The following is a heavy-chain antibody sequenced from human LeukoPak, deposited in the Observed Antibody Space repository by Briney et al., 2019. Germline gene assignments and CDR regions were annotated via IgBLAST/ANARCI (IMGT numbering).Heavy chain of an antibody. Sequence: GGSLRISCAASGFTFSNYWMSWVRQAPGKGLEWVANIKPDGSEKYYVGSVRGRFTISRDNAKNSLYLLMNSLTAEDTAMYYCARSVVPAARSRFDPWGQGTLVTVSS. CDR3: ARSVVPAARSRFDP. CDR2: IKPDGSEK. D-gene: IGHD2-2*01. CDR1: GFTFSNYW. V-gene: IGHV3-7*01. J-gene: IGHJ5*02.